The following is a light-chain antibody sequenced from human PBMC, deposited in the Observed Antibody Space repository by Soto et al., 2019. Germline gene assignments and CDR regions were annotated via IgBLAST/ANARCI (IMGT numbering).Light chain of an antibody. Sequence: DIQMTQSPSSLSASVADRVTITCRASPTISTYLNWYQQKPGKANKVLIYAASSLQSGAPSRFSVSGSGTDFSLTITSLQPEDFTPYYCQQSDSTPYTFGQGTKLEIK. V-gene: IGKV1-39*01. CDR2: AAS. J-gene: IGKJ2*01. CDR1: PTISTY. CDR3: QQSDSTPYT.